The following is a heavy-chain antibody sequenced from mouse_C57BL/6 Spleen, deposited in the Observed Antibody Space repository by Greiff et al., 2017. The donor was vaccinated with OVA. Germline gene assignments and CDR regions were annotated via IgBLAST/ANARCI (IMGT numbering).Heavy chain of an antibody. CDR2: LDPSDSYT. V-gene: IGHV1-50*01. CDR3: AEGYDYGGFAY. Sequence: QLQPPGAELVKPGASVKLSCKASGYTFTSYWMPWVKPRPGQGLEWIGELDPSDSYTNYNQKFKGKATLTVDTSSSTAYMQLSSLTSEDSAVYYCAEGYDYGGFAYWGQGTLVTVSA. J-gene: IGHJ3*01. D-gene: IGHD2-4*01. CDR1: GYTFTSYW.